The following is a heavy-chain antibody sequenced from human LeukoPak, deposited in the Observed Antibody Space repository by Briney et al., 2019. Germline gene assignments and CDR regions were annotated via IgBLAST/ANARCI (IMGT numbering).Heavy chain of an antibody. V-gene: IGHV4-4*02. CDR1: GGSINSNNW. CDR2: IYHSGST. CDR3: ARKGYTYGYFFDY. D-gene: IGHD5-18*01. Sequence: PSETLSLTCAVSGGSINSNNWWSWVRQPPGKGLEWIGEIYHSGSTNYNPSLKSRVTISVDKPKNQFSLNLSSVTAADTAVYFCARKGYTYGYFFDYWGQGTLVTVSS. J-gene: IGHJ4*02.